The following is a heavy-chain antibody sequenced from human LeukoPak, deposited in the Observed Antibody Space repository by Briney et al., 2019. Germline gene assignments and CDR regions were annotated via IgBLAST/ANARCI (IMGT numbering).Heavy chain of an antibody. D-gene: IGHD1-26*01. CDR2: MNPNSGNT. V-gene: IGHV1-8*01. CDR1: GYTFTSYD. Sequence: ASVKVSCKASGYTFTSYDINWVQQATGQGLEWMGWMNPNSGNTGYAQKFQGRVTMTRNTSISTAYMELSSLRSEDTAVYYCARGRYSGSYYSTNNWFDPWGQGTLVTVSS. J-gene: IGHJ5*02. CDR3: ARGRYSGSYYSTNNWFDP.